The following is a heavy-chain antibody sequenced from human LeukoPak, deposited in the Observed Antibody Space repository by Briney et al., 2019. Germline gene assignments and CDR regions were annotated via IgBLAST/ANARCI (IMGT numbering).Heavy chain of an antibody. CDR3: GRCRGYCSGGSCYSGETQYYFDY. CDR2: INHSGST. CDR1: GGSFSGYY. Sequence: SETLSLTCAVYGGSFSGYYWRWIRQPPGKGLEWIGEINHSGSTNYNPSLKSRVTISVDTSKNQFSLKLSSVTAADTAVYYCGRCRGYCSGGSCYSGETQYYFDYWGQGTLVTVSS. V-gene: IGHV4-34*01. D-gene: IGHD2-15*01. J-gene: IGHJ4*02.